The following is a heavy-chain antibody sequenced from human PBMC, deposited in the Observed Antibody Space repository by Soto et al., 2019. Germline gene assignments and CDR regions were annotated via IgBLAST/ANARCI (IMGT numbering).Heavy chain of an antibody. V-gene: IGHV3-21*01. Sequence: GSLRLSCAASGFTFSSYSMNWVRQAPGKGLEWVSSISSSSSYIYYADSVKGRFTISRDNAKNSLYLQMNSLRAEDTAVYYCARAIRFLDLYFDYWGQGTLVTVSS. D-gene: IGHD3-3*01. CDR1: GFTFSSYS. J-gene: IGHJ4*02. CDR3: ARAIRFLDLYFDY. CDR2: ISSSSSYI.